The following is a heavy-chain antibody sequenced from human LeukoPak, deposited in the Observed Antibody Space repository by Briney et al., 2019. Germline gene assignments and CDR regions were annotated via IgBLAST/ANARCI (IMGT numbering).Heavy chain of an antibody. D-gene: IGHD4/OR15-4a*01. Sequence: GESLKISCKGSGYSLTSYWIGWVRQMPGIGLEWMGIIYPGDSDTRYSPSFQGQATISADKSISTAYLQWSSLKASDTAMYYCARHLGVPDLLFDPWGQGTLVTVSS. CDR1: GYSLTSYW. CDR2: IYPGDSDT. J-gene: IGHJ5*02. V-gene: IGHV5-51*01. CDR3: ARHLGVPDLLFDP.